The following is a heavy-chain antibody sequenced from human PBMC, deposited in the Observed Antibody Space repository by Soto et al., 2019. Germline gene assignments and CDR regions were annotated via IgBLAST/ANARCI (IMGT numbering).Heavy chain of an antibody. V-gene: IGHV3-23*01. CDR3: AKEGRRYSGYELDY. CDR1: GFTFSSYA. CDR2: ISGSGGST. J-gene: IGHJ4*02. D-gene: IGHD5-12*01. Sequence: PVGSLRLSCAASGFTFSSYAMSWVRQAPGKGLEWASAISGSGGSTYYADSVKGRFTISRDNSKNTLYLQMNSLRAEDTAVYYCAKEGRRYSGYELDYWGQGTLVTVSS.